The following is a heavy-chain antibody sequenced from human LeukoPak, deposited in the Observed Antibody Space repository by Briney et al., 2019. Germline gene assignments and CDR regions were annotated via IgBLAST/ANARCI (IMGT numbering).Heavy chain of an antibody. CDR1: GGSFSGYY. V-gene: IGHV4-34*01. D-gene: IGHD1-26*01. J-gene: IGHJ4*02. CDR2: INHSGST. CDR3: ALHLAGRDPLDY. Sequence: SETLSLTCAVYGGSFSGYYWSWIRQPPGKGLEWIGEINHSGSTNYNPSLKSRVTISVDTSKNQFSLKLSSVTAADTAVYYCALHLAGRDPLDYRGQGTLVTVSS.